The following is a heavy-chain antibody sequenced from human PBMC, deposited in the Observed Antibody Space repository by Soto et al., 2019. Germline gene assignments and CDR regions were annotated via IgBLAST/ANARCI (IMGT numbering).Heavy chain of an antibody. CDR1: GGTFSSYA. CDR3: ARVGRGYSYGYPDY. J-gene: IGHJ4*02. Sequence: SVKVSCKASGGTFSSYAISWVRQAPGQGLEWMGGIIPIFGTANYAQKFQGRVTITADESTSTAYMEPSSLRSEDTAVYYCARVGRGYSYGYPDYWGQGTLVTVSS. V-gene: IGHV1-69*13. CDR2: IIPIFGTA. D-gene: IGHD5-18*01.